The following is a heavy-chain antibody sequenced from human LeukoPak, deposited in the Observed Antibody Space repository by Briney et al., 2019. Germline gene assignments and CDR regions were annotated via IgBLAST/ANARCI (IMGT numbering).Heavy chain of an antibody. J-gene: IGHJ4*02. CDR2: ISSSSSTI. CDR3: ARRVGGSYLGPYYFDY. CDR1: GFTFSSYS. Sequence: GGSRRLSCAASGFTFSSYSMNWVRLAPGKGLEWVSYISSSSSTIYYADSVKGRFTISRDNAKNSLYLQMNSLRAEDTAVYYCARRVGGSYLGPYYFDYWGQGTLVTVSS. D-gene: IGHD1-26*01. V-gene: IGHV3-48*04.